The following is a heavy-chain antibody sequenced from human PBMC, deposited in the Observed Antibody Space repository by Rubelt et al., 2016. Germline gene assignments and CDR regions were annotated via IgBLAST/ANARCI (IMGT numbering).Heavy chain of an antibody. CDR3: ARLPQNTYYFDY. CDR2: IYPGDSDT. Sequence: EVQLVQSGAEVKKPGASLKISCQGSGYNFAKSWIGWVRQMSGKGLEWMGIIYPGDSDTRYKPSFRGQVTMSADKSISTAYLQWSSLKASDTAMYYCARLPQNTYYFDYWGQGALVMVSS. CDR1: GYNFAKSW. J-gene: IGHJ4*02. V-gene: IGHV5-51*03.